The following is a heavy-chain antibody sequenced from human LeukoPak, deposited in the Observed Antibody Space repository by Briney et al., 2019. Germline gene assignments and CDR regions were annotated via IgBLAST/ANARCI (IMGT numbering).Heavy chain of an antibody. CDR3: ARYGNGAWLAHYSFDI. Sequence: GGSLRLSCAASGFTLSNYWMSWVRQAPGKGLEWVANINQDGSEKYYVDSVKGRFAISRDNAKNSLYLQMNSLRAEDTAVYYCARYGNGAWLAHYSFDIWGQGTMVTVSS. CDR1: GFTLSNYW. CDR2: INQDGSEK. V-gene: IGHV3-7*01. J-gene: IGHJ3*02. D-gene: IGHD6-19*01.